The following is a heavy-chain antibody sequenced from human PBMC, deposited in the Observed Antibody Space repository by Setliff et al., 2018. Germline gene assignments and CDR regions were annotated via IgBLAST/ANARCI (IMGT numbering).Heavy chain of an antibody. V-gene: IGHV3-48*01. D-gene: IGHD2-8*01. CDR2: IDISSTTI. Sequence: GESLKISCAASGFTFSSYSMKWVRQAPGKGLEWISYIDISSTTIYYAGSVKGRFTISRDNAKNSLYLQMNSLRAGATAVYYCARVGRERPNGECYSHTPCYSYYMDVWGKGTTVTVSS. J-gene: IGHJ6*03. CDR1: GFTFSSYS. CDR3: ARVGRERPNGECYSHTPCYSYYMDV.